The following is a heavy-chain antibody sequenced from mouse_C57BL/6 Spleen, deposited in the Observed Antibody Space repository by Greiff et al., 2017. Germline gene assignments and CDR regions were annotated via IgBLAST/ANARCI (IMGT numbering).Heavy chain of an antibody. CDR3: SRDSSCYYLDY. CDR2: INPNYGPT. Sequence: EVQLQQSGPELVKPGASVKISCKASGYSFTNYNMNWVKQSNGKSLEWIGVINPNYGPTSYNQTFKGKATLTVAPSSSTAYMQLNSLKAEEFADYYCSRDSSCYYLDYWGQGTTRTVSA. V-gene: IGHV1-39*01. J-gene: IGHJ2*01. CDR1: GYSFTNYN. D-gene: IGHD3-2*02.